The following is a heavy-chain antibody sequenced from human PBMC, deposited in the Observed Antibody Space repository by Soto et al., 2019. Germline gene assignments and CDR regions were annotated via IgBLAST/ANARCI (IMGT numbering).Heavy chain of an antibody. J-gene: IGHJ6*02. CDR3: AREKTSYGMDV. CDR2: MNPNSGNT. CDR1: GYTFTSYD. V-gene: IGHV1-8*01. Sequence: QVQLVQSGAEVKKPGASVKVSCKASGYTFTSYDINWVRQANGQGLEWMGWMNPNSGNTGYAQKFQGRVTMTRSTSISTAYMELSSLRSEDTAVYYFAREKTSYGMDVWGQGTTVNVSS.